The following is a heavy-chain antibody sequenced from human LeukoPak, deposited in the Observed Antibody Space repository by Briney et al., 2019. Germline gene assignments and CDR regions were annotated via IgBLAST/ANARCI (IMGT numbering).Heavy chain of an antibody. CDR3: AGATYYYDSSGYRAIYYFDY. V-gene: IGHV3-74*01. J-gene: IGHJ4*02. CDR1: GFTFSSYW. Sequence: PGGSLRLSCAASGFTFSSYWMHWVRQAPGKGLVWVSRINSDGSTTTYADSVKGRFTISRDNAKDTLYLQMTSLRAEDTAVYYCAGATYYYDSSGYRAIYYFDYWGQGTLVTVSS. D-gene: IGHD3-22*01. CDR2: INSDGSTT.